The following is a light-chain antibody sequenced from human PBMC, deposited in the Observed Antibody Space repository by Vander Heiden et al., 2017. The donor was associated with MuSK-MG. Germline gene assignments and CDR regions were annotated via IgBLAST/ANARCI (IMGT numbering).Light chain of an antibody. J-gene: IGKJ5*01. CDR2: DSF. Sequence: EIVLTQSPVTLSLSPGERATLSCRTSESVQSYLAWYQQKPGQAPRLLIYDSFNRAAGIPARFSGSGYGTDFTLTISSREPEDFAVYYCQQRDKWPPITFGQGTRLEIK. CDR3: QQRDKWPPIT. CDR1: ESVQSY. V-gene: IGKV3-11*01.